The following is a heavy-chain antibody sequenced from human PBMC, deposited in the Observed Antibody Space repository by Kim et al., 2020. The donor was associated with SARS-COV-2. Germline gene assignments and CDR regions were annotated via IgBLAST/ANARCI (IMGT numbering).Heavy chain of an antibody. CDR3: ARGTRNRIVVVTFDY. J-gene: IGHJ4*02. D-gene: IGHD2-21*02. Sequence: PSLKSQVTISVDTAKNQFSLKLSSVTAADTAVYYCARGTRNRIVVVTFDYWGQGTLVTVSS. V-gene: IGHV4-34*01.